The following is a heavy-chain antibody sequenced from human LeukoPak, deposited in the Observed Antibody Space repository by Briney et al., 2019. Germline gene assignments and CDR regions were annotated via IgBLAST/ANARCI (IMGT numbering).Heavy chain of an antibody. CDR2: IIPIFGTA. D-gene: IGHD2-2*01. CDR3: ARDRYCSSTSCFYNWFNP. Sequence: SVKVSCKASGGTFSSYAISWVRQAPGQGLEWMGGIIPIFGTANYAQKFQGRVTITADESTSTAYMELSSLRSEDTAVCYCARDRYCSSTSCFYNWFNPWGQGTLVTVSS. V-gene: IGHV1-69*13. J-gene: IGHJ5*02. CDR1: GGTFSSYA.